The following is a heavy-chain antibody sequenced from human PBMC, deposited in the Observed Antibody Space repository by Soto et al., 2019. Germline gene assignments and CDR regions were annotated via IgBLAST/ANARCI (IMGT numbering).Heavy chain of an antibody. V-gene: IGHV3-9*01. CDR3: AKSHTTSGWYVTTDY. J-gene: IGHJ4*02. CDR2: ISWNSGSI. Sequence: SLRLSCAASGFTFSSYSMNWVRQAPGKGLEWVSAISWNSGSIDYADSVKGRFTISRDNAKNSLYLQMNSLRAEDTALYYCAKSHTTSGWYVTTDYWGQGTRVTVSS. CDR1: GFTFSSYS. D-gene: IGHD6-19*01.